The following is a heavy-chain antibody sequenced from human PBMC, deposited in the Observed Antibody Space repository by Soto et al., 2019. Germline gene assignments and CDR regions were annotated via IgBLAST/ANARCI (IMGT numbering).Heavy chain of an antibody. CDR2: IIPIFGTA. D-gene: IGHD3-10*01. J-gene: IGHJ6*02. V-gene: IGHV1-69*13. CDR1: VDTFSSYA. CDR3: ARVDGSPSVSYTYYYYYYGMDV. Sequence: SVKVYCKASVDTFSSYAISCVRQAPGQGLEWMGGIIPIFGTANYAQKFQGRVTITADESTSTAYMELSSLRSEDTAVYYCARVDGSPSVSYTYYYYYYGMDVWGQGTTVTVSS.